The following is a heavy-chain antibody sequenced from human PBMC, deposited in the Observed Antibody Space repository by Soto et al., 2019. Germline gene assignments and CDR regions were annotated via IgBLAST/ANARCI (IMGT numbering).Heavy chain of an antibody. CDR1: GFTFSSYS. D-gene: IGHD3-16*01. V-gene: IGHV3-48*01. CDR3: ARDPSSRWLKNQMGGDY. CDR2: ISSSSSTI. J-gene: IGHJ4*02. Sequence: GGSLRLSCAASGFTFSSYSMNWVRQAPGKGLEWVSYISSSSSTIYYADSVKGRFTISRDNAKNSLYLQMNSLRAEDTAVYYCARDPSSRWLKNQMGGDYWGQGTLVTVS.